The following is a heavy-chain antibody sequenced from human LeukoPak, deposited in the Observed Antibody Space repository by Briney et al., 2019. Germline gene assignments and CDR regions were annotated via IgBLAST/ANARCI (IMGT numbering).Heavy chain of an antibody. D-gene: IGHD5-12*01. V-gene: IGHV4-30-4*01. Sequence: SETLSLTCTVSGGSISSGDYYWRWIRQPPGKGLEWIGYIYYSGRTYYNPSLKSRITISVDTSKNQFSLKLSSVTAADTAAYYCASQSRVATVDYWGQGTLVTVSS. CDR2: IYYSGRT. CDR3: ASQSRVATVDY. J-gene: IGHJ4*02. CDR1: GGSISSGDYY.